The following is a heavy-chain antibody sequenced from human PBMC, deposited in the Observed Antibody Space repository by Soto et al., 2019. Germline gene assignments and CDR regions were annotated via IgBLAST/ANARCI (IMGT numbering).Heavy chain of an antibody. Sequence: GGSLRLSCAASGFTFDDYAMHWVRQAPGKGLEWVSGISWNSGSIGYADSVKGRFTISRDNAKNSLYLQMNSLRAEDTALYYCAKDQEEMATRNLDYWGQGTLVTVSS. CDR1: GFTFDDYA. CDR3: AKDQEEMATRNLDY. J-gene: IGHJ4*02. CDR2: ISWNSGSI. D-gene: IGHD5-12*01. V-gene: IGHV3-9*01.